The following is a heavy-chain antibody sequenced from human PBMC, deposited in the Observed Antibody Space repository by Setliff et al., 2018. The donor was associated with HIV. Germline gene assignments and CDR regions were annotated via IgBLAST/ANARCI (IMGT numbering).Heavy chain of an antibody. CDR1: GGSFSGYY. V-gene: IGHV4-34*01. CDR3: VRGGYSSTWYYYYYMDV. Sequence: KTSETLSLTCAVYGGSFSGYYWSWIRQPPGKGLEWIGEINHSGSTNYNPSLKSRVTISVDTSKNQFSLKLTSVTAADTAVYYCVRGGYSSTWYYYYYMDVWGKGTTVTVSS. D-gene: IGHD6-13*01. J-gene: IGHJ6*03. CDR2: INHSGST.